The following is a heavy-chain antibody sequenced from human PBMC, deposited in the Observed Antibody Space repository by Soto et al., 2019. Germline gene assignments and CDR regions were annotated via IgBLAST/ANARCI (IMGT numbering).Heavy chain of an antibody. D-gene: IGHD6-13*01. J-gene: IGHJ5*02. CDR2: MHYSGST. V-gene: IGHV4-39*01. CDR1: GGSMRSSDYY. Sequence: QVQLQESGPGLVKPSETLSLICSVSGGSMRSSDYYWGWIRQPPNKGLEWIGSMHYSGSTFYNPSLKSRVTLYVDTSKSQFSLKLTSVTAADTAVYYCARPGYSSSWYWFDPWGQGTLVTVSS. CDR3: ARPGYSSSWYWFDP.